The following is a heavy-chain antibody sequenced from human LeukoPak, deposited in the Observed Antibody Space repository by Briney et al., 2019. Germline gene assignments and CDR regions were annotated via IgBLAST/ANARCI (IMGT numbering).Heavy chain of an antibody. CDR3: ARGIAAAGDYYYYYMDV. D-gene: IGHD6-13*01. V-gene: IGHV4-59*01. CDR2: IYYSGST. CDR1: GGSISSYY. Sequence: SETLSLTCTVSGGSISSYYWSWIRQPPGKGLEWIGYIYYSGSTNYNPSLKSRVTISVDTSKNQFSLKLSSVTAADTAVYYCARGIAAAGDYYYYYMDVWGKGTTVTVSS. J-gene: IGHJ6*03.